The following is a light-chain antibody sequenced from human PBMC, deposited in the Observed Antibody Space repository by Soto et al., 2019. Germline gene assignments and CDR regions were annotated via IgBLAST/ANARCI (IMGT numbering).Light chain of an antibody. CDR1: NSNTGSNY. Sequence: QSVLTQAPSASGTPGQRVSISCSGNNSNTGSNYVYWYQQLPGTAPKLLISSNNQRPSGVPDRFSGSKSGTSASLAISGLRSDDEANYYCASWDASLDGPDVVFGGGTKLTVL. J-gene: IGLJ2*01. CDR2: SNN. CDR3: ASWDASLDGPDVV. V-gene: IGLV1-47*01.